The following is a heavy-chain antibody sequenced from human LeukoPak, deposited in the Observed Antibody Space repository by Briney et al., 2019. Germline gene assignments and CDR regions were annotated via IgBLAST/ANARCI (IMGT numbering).Heavy chain of an antibody. D-gene: IGHD3-10*01. CDR3: ARAPPPVIWFDP. CDR2: ISYSGST. CDR1: RGSISGYY. J-gene: IGHJ5*02. V-gene: IGHV4-59*01. Sequence: PSETLFLTCTVSRGSISGYYWTWIRQPPGKGLEWIGYISYSGSTNYNPSLKSRVTISVDTSKNQFSLKLSSVTAADTAVYYCARAPPPVIWFDPWGQGTLVTVSS.